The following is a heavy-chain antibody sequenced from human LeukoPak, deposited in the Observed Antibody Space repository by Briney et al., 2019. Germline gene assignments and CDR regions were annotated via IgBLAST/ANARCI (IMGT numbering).Heavy chain of an antibody. CDR1: GYTFTSYG. V-gene: IGHV1-18*01. CDR3: ARSGITVTTMDNWWFGDWFDP. D-gene: IGHD4-17*01. Sequence: ASVKVSCKASGYTFTSYGISWVRQAPGQGLEWMGWISAYNGNTNYAQKLQGRVTMTTDTSTSTAYMELSSLRSEDTAVYYCARSGITVTTMDNWWFGDWFDPWGQGTLVTVSS. J-gene: IGHJ5*02. CDR2: ISAYNGNT.